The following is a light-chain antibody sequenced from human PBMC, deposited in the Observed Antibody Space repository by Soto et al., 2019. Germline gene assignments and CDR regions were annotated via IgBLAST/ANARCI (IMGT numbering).Light chain of an antibody. V-gene: IGKV1-39*01. J-gene: IGKJ5*01. CDR2: AAS. CDR3: QQTYSTLSIT. Sequence: DIQMTQSPSSLSASVGDRVTITCRASESIARHLNWYQQKPGKAPKLLIYAASSLQNGVPSRFRGGGSGTDFTLTISNLQPADFATYYCQQTYSTLSITFGQGTRLEMK. CDR1: ESIARH.